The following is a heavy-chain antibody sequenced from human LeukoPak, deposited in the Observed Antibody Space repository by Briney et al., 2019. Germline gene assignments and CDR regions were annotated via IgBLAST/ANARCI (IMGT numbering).Heavy chain of an antibody. Sequence: ASVKVSCKASGYTFTSYYMHWVRQAPGQGLEWMGIINPSGGSTSYAQKFQGRVTMTRDMSTSTVYMELSSLRSEDTAVYYCARPRDYYDQDPHSLDYWGQRTLVTVSS. J-gene: IGHJ4*02. CDR3: ARPRDYYDQDPHSLDY. D-gene: IGHD3-22*01. CDR1: GYTFTSYY. CDR2: INPSGGST. V-gene: IGHV1-46*01.